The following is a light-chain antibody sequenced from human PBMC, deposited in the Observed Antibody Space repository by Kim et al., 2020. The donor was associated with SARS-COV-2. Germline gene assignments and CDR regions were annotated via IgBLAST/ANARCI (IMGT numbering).Light chain of an antibody. CDR2: GAS. Sequence: EIVLTQSPGPLSLSPGERATLSCRASQSVSSSYLAWYQQKPGQAPRLLIYGASSRATGIPDRFSGSGSETDFTLTISRLEPEDFAVYYCQQYGRSPFTFGPGTKVDIK. CDR3: QQYGRSPFT. CDR1: QSVSSSY. J-gene: IGKJ3*01. V-gene: IGKV3-20*01.